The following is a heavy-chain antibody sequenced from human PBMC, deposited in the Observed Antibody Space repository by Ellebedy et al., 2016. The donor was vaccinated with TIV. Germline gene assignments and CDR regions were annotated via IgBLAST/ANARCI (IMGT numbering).Heavy chain of an antibody. CDR3: ARVRQDYDYYYYYYMDV. D-gene: IGHD4-17*01. CDR1: GFTFSDYY. Sequence: GESLKISCAASGFTFSDYYMTWIRQAPGKGLEWVSYISTSASTIYYPDSVNGRFTISRDNAKHSLYLQMNSLRAADTAVYYCARVRQDYDYYYYYYMDVWGKGTTVTVSS. V-gene: IGHV3-11*01. J-gene: IGHJ6*03. CDR2: ISTSASTI.